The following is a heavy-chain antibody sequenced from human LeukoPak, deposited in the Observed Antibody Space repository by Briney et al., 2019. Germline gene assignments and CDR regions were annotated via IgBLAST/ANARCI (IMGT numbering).Heavy chain of an antibody. Sequence: GRSLRLSCVASGFTFSYYGMHWVRQAPGKGLEWVAVIWYDGSKKYYADSAKGRFTISRDNSKNTLYLQMDSLRAEDTAVYYCARDTNVQGYSYAQENFEYWGQGNLVTVSP. CDR1: GFTFSYYG. CDR2: IWYDGSKK. D-gene: IGHD5-18*01. CDR3: ARDTNVQGYSYAQENFEY. V-gene: IGHV3-33*01. J-gene: IGHJ4*02.